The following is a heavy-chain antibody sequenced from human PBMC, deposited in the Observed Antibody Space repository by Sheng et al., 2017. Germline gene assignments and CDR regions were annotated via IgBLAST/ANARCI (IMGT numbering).Heavy chain of an antibody. CDR1: VGPSVVTT. D-gene: IGHD6-13*01. CDR2: SIIVEAP. J-gene: IGHJ4*02. V-gene: IGHV4-34*01. Sequence: QVQLQQWGAGLVEAFGVPLVPSPXLSMVGPSVVTTGAGSASPQGRGWSGLGKSIIVEAPTTTRPSKSRVTISVDTSKNQFSLKLSSVTAADTAVYYCARGVAAAGTVYFDYWGQGTLVTVSS. CDR3: ARGVAAAGTVYFDY.